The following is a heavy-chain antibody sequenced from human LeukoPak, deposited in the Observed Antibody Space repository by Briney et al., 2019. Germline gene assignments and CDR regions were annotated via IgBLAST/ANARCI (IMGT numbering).Heavy chain of an antibody. J-gene: IGHJ4*02. CDR2: IYHSGST. CDR1: GYSISSGYY. CDR3: ARVGEGSSWLSYYFDY. V-gene: IGHV4-38-2*02. Sequence: SETLSLTCTVSGYSISSGYYWGWIRQPPGKGLEWIGSIYHSGSTYYNPSLKSRVTISVDTSKNQFSLRLSSVTAADTAVYYCARVGEGSSWLSYYFDYWGQGTLVTVSS. D-gene: IGHD6-13*01.